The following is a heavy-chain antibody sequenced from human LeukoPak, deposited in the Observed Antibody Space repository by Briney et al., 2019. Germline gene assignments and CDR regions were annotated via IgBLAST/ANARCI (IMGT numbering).Heavy chain of an antibody. J-gene: IGHJ1*01. CDR1: GGSISSGSYY. CDR3: ARDSSSGWHEEYFQH. CDR2: IYTSGST. D-gene: IGHD6-19*01. V-gene: IGHV4-61*02. Sequence: SETLSLTCTVSGGSISSGSYYWSWIRQPAGKGLEWIGRIYTSGSTNYNPSLKSRVNISVDTSKNQFSLNLSSVTAADTAVYYCARDSSSGWHEEYFQHWGQGTLVTVSS.